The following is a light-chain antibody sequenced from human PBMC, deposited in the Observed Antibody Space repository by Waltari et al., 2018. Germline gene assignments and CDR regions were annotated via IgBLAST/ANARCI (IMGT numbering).Light chain of an antibody. CDR3: QQYNSNPYS. Sequence: IQLTQSRSSLSALAGDRVTITCRASQGISAYLNGYQQKPGKAPKRLIYAASSLETGVPSRFSGSGSGTDFTLTISSLQPEDFATYYCQQYNSNPYSFGQGTNVDI. J-gene: IGKJ2*03. V-gene: IGKV1-13*02. CDR2: AAS. CDR1: QGISAY.